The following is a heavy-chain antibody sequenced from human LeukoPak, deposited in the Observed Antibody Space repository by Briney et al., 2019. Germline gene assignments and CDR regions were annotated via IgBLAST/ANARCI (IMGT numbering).Heavy chain of an antibody. Sequence: SVKVSCKASGGTFSSYAISWVRQAPGQGLEWMGGIIPIFGTANYAQKFQGRVTMTRDTSTSTVYMELSSLRSEDTAVYYCARDRGGYGSGSYYQNWFDPWGQGTLVTVSS. CDR2: IIPIFGTA. CDR3: ARDRGGYGSGSYYQNWFDP. CDR1: GGTFSSYA. D-gene: IGHD3-10*01. J-gene: IGHJ5*02. V-gene: IGHV1-69*05.